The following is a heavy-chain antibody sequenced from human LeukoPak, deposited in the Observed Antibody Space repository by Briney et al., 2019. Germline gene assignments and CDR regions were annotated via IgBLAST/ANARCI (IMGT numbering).Heavy chain of an antibody. J-gene: IGHJ4*02. D-gene: IGHD3-10*01. Sequence: GESLKISCKASGYRFTTYWIGWVRQMPGKGLESMVIIYPADSDTTYSPSFQGQVTISADKSISTVYPQWSSLKASDTAMYYCARQSRDGSKTRGYYFDYWGQGTLVTISS. V-gene: IGHV5-51*01. CDR2: IYPADSDT. CDR3: ARQSRDGSKTRGYYFDY. CDR1: GYRFTTYW.